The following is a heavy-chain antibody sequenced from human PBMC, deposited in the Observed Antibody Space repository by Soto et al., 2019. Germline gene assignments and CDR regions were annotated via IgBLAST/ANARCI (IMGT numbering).Heavy chain of an antibody. J-gene: IGHJ5*02. CDR1: GGSISSSSYY. D-gene: IGHD3-3*02. CDR3: ASPKIAFYNWFDP. Sequence: PSETLSLTCTVSGGSISSSSYYWGWIRQPPGKGLEWIGSIYYSGSTYYNPSLKSRVTISVDTSKNQFSLKLTSVTAADTAVYYCASPKIAFYNWFDPWGQGTLVTV. CDR2: IYYSGST. V-gene: IGHV4-39*01.